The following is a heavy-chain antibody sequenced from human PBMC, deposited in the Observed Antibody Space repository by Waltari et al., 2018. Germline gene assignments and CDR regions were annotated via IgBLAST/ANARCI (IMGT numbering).Heavy chain of an antibody. V-gene: IGHV4-4*02. CDR1: GDSIISNYC. CDR3: ARDRGGGLYLDS. D-gene: IGHD2-15*01. CDR2: VKVGVGT. Sequence: QLPLQESGPGLVNTAGTLSLTCVLSGDSIISNYCWSWVRPSPGQGLEWIVQVKVGVGTNYSPSFASRVIMSLDTSINHFSLNMHSATAADTAVYYCARDRGGGLYLDSWGRGILVSVSP. J-gene: IGHJ4*02.